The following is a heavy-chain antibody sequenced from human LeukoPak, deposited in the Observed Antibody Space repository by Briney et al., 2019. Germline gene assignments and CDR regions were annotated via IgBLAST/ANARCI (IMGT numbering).Heavy chain of an antibody. CDR2: IYLSGGT. J-gene: IGHJ3*02. D-gene: IGHD4-23*01. V-gene: IGHV4-30-2*01. CDR1: GGSISSGVYY. Sequence: SQTLSLTCTVSGGSISSGVYYWSWIRQPPGKGLEWIGYIYLSGGTYYSPSLKSRVTISVDRSKTQFSLRLSSVTAADTAMYYCARGMYDYGGNSEAFDIWGQGTMVTVSS. CDR3: ARGMYDYGGNSEAFDI.